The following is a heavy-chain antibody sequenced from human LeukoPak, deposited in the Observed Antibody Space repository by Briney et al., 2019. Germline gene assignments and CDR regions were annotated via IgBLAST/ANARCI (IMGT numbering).Heavy chain of an antibody. CDR1: GGSISSSNW. CDR3: ARSITAMVLHFDY. Sequence: SETLSLTCAVSGGSISSSNWWSWVRQPPGKGLEWIGEIYHSGSTNYNPSLKSRVTISVDKSKNQFSLKLSSVTAADTAVYYRARSITAMVLHFDYWGQGTLVTVSS. CDR2: IYHSGST. J-gene: IGHJ4*02. D-gene: IGHD5-18*01. V-gene: IGHV4-4*02.